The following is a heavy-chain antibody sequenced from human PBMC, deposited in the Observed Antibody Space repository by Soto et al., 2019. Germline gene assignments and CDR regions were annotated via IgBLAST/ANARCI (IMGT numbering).Heavy chain of an antibody. CDR1: GFNFSSYS. J-gene: IGHJ6*02. CDR2: ISSRSSYI. D-gene: IGHD6-25*01. CDR3: ARDRVAAVRSPVYYYYYGMDV. V-gene: IGHV3-21*01. Sequence: EVQLVESGGGLVKPGVSPILSCAASGFNFSSYSMNWFRQAPGKGLEWVSSISSRSSYIYYADSVKRRFTLSRDNAKNSLYLQMNGLRAENTAVYYCARDRVAAVRSPVYYYYYGMDVWCQGTTVTVSS.